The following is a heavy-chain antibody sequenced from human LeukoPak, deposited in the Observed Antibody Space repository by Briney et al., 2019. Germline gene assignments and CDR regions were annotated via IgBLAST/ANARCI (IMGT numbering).Heavy chain of an antibody. D-gene: IGHD6-13*01. Sequence: GRSLRLSCEASGFIFGRYGMHWVRQAPGKGLEWVAVISYDGSNKYYVDSVKGRFTISRDNSRNTVYLQMSSLRAEDTAVYYCAKGGAAGTDYYYYMDVWVKGTTVTVSS. V-gene: IGHV3-30*18. J-gene: IGHJ6*03. CDR3: AKGGAAGTDYYYYMDV. CDR1: GFIFGRYG. CDR2: ISYDGSNK.